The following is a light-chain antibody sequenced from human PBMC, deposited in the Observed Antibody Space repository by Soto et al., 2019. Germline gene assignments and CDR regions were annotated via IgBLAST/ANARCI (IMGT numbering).Light chain of an antibody. CDR1: QSVSSH. V-gene: IGKV3-11*01. CDR3: QQRSNWPLT. CDR2: DAS. Sequence: EIVLTQSPATLSLSPGERATLSCRASQSVSSHLAWYQQKLGQAPRLLIYDASNRATGIPARFSGSGSETDFILTISSLEPEDFAVYFCQQRSNWPLTFGGGTKLEI. J-gene: IGKJ4*01.